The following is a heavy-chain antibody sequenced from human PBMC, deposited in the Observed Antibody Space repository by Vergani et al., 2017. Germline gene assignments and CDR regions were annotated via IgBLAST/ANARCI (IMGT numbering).Heavy chain of an antibody. CDR3: ARAAEAFITIFGVVTQDHDY. J-gene: IGHJ4*02. D-gene: IGHD3-3*01. CDR1: GYTFTSYG. Sequence: QVQLVQSGAEVKKPGASVKVSCKASGYTFTSYGISWVRQAPGQGLEWMGWISAYNGNTNYAQKLQGRVTMTTDTSTSTAYMELRSLRSDDTAVYYCARAAEAFITIFGVVTQDHDYWGQGTLVTVSS. CDR2: ISAYNGNT. V-gene: IGHV1-18*01.